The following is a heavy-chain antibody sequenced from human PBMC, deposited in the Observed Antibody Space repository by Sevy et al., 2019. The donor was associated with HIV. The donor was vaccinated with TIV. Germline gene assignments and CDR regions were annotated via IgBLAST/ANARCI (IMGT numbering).Heavy chain of an antibody. CDR1: GFTFSSYA. V-gene: IGHV3-23*01. Sequence: GGSLRLSCAASGFTFSSYAMSWVRQAPGKGLEWVSTFSFGCGKINYADSVKGRFTISRENSKNTLYLQMNSLRAEDTAVYYCAREGCSKPHDYWGQGTLVTVSS. CDR2: FSFGCGKI. CDR3: AREGCSKPHDY. J-gene: IGHJ4*02. D-gene: IGHD2-2*01.